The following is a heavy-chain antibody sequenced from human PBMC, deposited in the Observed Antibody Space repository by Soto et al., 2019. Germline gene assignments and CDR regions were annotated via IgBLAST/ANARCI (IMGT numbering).Heavy chain of an antibody. CDR2: IYSGGST. CDR3: ASITIFGVVNTTRHYYYYMDV. CDR1: GFTVSSNY. V-gene: IGHV3-66*01. J-gene: IGHJ6*03. Sequence: GGSLRLSCAASGFTVSSNYMSWVRQAPGKGLEWVSVIYSGGSTYYADSVKGRFTISRDNSKNTLYLQMNSLRAEDTAVYYCASITIFGVVNTTRHYYYYMDVWGKGTTVTVSS. D-gene: IGHD3-3*01.